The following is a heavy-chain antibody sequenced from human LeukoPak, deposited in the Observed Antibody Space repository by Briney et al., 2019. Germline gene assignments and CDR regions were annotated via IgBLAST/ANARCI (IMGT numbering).Heavy chain of an antibody. J-gene: IGHJ4*02. CDR2: INGSGGST. V-gene: IGHV3-23*01. CDR3: AKVTIEGGIVSQYFDWLRLGFDY. CDR1: GFTFNNYA. D-gene: IGHD3-9*01. Sequence: PGGSLRLSCAASGFTFNNYAMSWVRQAPGKGLEWVSGINGSGGSTYYADSVKGRFTISRDNFKHTLYLQMNSLRAEDTAVYYCAKVTIEGGIVSQYFDWLRLGFDYWGQGTLVTVSS.